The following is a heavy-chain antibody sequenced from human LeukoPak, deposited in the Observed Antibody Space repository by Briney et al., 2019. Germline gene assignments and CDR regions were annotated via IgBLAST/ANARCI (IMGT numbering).Heavy chain of an antibody. D-gene: IGHD2-15*01. CDR2: ISGSSNTI. V-gene: IGHV3-48*04. CDR1: GFTFSSYS. Sequence: GGSLRLSCAASGFTFSSYSMTWLRQAPGKGLEWLSYISGSSNTITYADSVKGRFTISRNNAKSSLYLQMNSLRADDTAVYYCATVNRISSTFDSWGQGALVTVSS. J-gene: IGHJ4*02. CDR3: ATVNRISSTFDS.